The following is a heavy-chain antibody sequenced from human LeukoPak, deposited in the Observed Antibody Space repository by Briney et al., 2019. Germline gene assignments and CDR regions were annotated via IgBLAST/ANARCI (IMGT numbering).Heavy chain of an antibody. CDR1: GYTFTSYD. Sequence: GASVKVSCKAAGYTFTSYDINWVRQATGQGLEWMGWMNPNSGNTGYAQKFQGRVTITRNTSISTAYMELSSLRSEDTAVYYCARDLGIVVVPAAHNWFDPWGQGTLVTVSS. CDR2: MNPNSGNT. J-gene: IGHJ5*02. CDR3: ARDLGIVVVPAAHNWFDP. D-gene: IGHD2-2*03. V-gene: IGHV1-8*03.